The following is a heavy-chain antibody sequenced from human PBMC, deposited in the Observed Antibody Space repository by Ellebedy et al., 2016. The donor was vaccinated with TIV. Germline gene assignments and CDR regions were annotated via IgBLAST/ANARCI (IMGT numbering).Heavy chain of an antibody. CDR3: ARSVGATDY. Sequence: SETLSLXCTVSGISISSYYWSWIRQPPGKGLEWIGYIYYSGSTNYNPPLESRVTISSDPSRNQFSLKLRSVTAADTAVYYCARSVGATDYWGQGTLVTVSS. D-gene: IGHD1-26*01. CDR1: GISISSYY. CDR2: IYYSGST. V-gene: IGHV4-59*01. J-gene: IGHJ4*02.